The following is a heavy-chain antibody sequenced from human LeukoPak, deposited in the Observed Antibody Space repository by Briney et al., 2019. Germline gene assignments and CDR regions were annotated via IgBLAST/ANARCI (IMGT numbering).Heavy chain of an antibody. CDR3: AKDLYSGWLGP. CDR2: ISSDGSSE. J-gene: IGHJ5*02. CDR1: GFTFSTYA. D-gene: IGHD1-26*01. V-gene: IGHV3-30*18. Sequence: PGGSLRLSCGASGFTFSTYAMHWVRQTPDKELEWVAVISSDGSSEKYADSVKGRFTVSRDNSKNTLYLQMNSLRAEDTAVYYCAKDLYSGWLGPWGQGTLVTVSS.